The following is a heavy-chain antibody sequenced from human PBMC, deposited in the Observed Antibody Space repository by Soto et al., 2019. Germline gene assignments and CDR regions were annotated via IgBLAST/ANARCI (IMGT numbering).Heavy chain of an antibody. V-gene: IGHV5-51*01. J-gene: IGHJ4*02. Sequence: PGESLKISCKGSGYTFTSYWIGWVRQMTGKGLEWMGIIYPGDSDTRYSPSFQGQVTISADKSINTAYLQWSSLKASDGAMYYCARVPAVAGTEYYFDYWGQGTLVTVSS. CDR2: IYPGDSDT. CDR1: GYTFTSYW. CDR3: ARVPAVAGTEYYFDY. D-gene: IGHD6-19*01.